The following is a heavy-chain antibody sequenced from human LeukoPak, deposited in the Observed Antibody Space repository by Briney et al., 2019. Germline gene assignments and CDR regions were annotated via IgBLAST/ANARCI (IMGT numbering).Heavy chain of an antibody. CDR2: INPNSGGT. D-gene: IGHD2-2*01. CDR3: ARAGGFYCSSTSCARGWFDP. V-gene: IGHV1-2*02. Sequence: ASVKVSCKASGYTFTGYYMHWVRQAPGQGLEWMGWINPNSGGTNYAQKFQGRVTMTRDTSISTAYMELSRLRSDDTAVYYCARAGGFYCSSTSCARGWFDPWGQGTLVTVSS. CDR1: GYTFTGYY. J-gene: IGHJ5*02.